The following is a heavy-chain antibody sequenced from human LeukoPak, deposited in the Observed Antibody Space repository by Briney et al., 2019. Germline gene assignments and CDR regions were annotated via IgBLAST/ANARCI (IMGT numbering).Heavy chain of an antibody. CDR2: IYSGGST. CDR3: ASRITMIVY. Sequence: SGGSLRLSCAASGFIVSSNYMSWVRQAPGKGLEWVPVIYSGGSTYYADSVKGRFTISRDNSKNTLYLQMNNLRAEDTAVYYCASRITMIVYWGQGTLVTVSS. D-gene: IGHD3-22*01. V-gene: IGHV3-66*01. J-gene: IGHJ4*02. CDR1: GFIVSSNY.